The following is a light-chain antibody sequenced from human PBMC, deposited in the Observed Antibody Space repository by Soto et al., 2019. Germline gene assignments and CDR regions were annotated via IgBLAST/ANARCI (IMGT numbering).Light chain of an antibody. CDR1: QSVSSN. CDR2: AAS. Sequence: EIVMTQSPATLSVSPGERATLSCRASQSVSSNLAWYQQKPGQAPRLLIYAASTRATGLPARFSGSGSGTDFTLTISRLEPEDFVVYYCQQYGRTPITFGQGTRLEIK. J-gene: IGKJ5*01. CDR3: QQYGRTPIT. V-gene: IGKV3-15*01.